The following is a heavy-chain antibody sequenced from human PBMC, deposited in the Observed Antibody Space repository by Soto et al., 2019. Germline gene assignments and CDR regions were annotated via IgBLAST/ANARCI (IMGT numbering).Heavy chain of an antibody. J-gene: IGHJ4*02. CDR1: GDSISSSTYF. V-gene: IGHV4-39*01. Sequence: QLQLQESGPGLVKPSETLSLTCTVSGDSISSSTYFWGWVRQPPGKGLEWIGSIYYSGSTYYNPSRKRRXTXSXXTSKNHFSLKLSSVTAADTAVYYCARHLGEGYFDYWGQGTLVTVSS. CDR3: ARHLGEGYFDY. CDR2: IYYSGST.